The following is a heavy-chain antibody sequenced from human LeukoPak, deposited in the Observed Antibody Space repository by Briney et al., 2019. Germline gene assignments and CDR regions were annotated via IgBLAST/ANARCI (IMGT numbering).Heavy chain of an antibody. CDR1: GFTFSSYW. CDR2: IKQDGSEK. CDR3: ARDPRNVWGSYRYDY. V-gene: IGHV3-7*01. Sequence: GGSLRLSCAASGFTFSSYWMSWVRQAPGKGLEWVASIKQDGSEKYYVDSVKGRFTISRDNAKNSLYLQMNSLRAEDTAVYYCARDPRNVWGSYRYDYWGQGTLVTVSS. D-gene: IGHD3-16*02. J-gene: IGHJ4*02.